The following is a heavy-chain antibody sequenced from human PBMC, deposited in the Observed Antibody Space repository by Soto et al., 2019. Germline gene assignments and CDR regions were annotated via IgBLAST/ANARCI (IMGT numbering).Heavy chain of an antibody. CDR3: ARDASGYYGMDV. J-gene: IGHJ6*02. V-gene: IGHV2-5*02. CDR2: IYWDDDK. CDR1: GFSLSTRGMG. Sequence: QITLKESGPTLVKPTQTLTLTCTVSGFSLSTRGMGVGWIRQPPGKALEWLALIYWDDDKRYSPSLKSRLTLTKDTYKDQVVLTMTNVDPVDTGTYYCARDASGYYGMDVWGQGTTVTVSS.